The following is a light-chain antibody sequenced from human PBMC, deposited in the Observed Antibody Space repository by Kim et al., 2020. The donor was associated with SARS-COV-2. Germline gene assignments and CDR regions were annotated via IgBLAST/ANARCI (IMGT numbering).Light chain of an antibody. V-gene: IGKV3-20*01. CDR2: GAS. CDR1: QSVSGSY. CDR3: QQYGSAPRT. Sequence: SPGERATLSCSASQSVSGSYLSWYQPKPGQAPRLLIYGASSRATGIPDRFSGSGSGTDFTLTISRLEPEDFAVYYCQQYGSAPRTFGQGTKVEIK. J-gene: IGKJ1*01.